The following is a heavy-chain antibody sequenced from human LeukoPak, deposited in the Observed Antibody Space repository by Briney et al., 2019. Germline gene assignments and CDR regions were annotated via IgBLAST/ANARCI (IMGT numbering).Heavy chain of an antibody. J-gene: IGHJ6*02. V-gene: IGHV3-48*04. D-gene: IGHD6-13*01. CDR3: ARYMSYSSSWYYYYGMDV. Sequence: GGSLRLSCAASGFTFSSYSMNWVRQAPGKGLEWVSYISSSGSTIYYADSVKGRFTISRDNAKNSLYLQMNSLRAEDTAVYYCARYMSYSSSWYYYYGMDVWGQGTTVTVSS. CDR2: ISSSGSTI. CDR1: GFTFSSYS.